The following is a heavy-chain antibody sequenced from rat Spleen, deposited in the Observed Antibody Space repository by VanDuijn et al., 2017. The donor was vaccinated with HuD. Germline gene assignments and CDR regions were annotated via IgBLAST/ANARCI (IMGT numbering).Heavy chain of an antibody. CDR2: ISSDGSST. V-gene: IGHV5-29*01. CDR3: ARRHYGYTDYFDY. D-gene: IGHD1-9*01. Sequence: EVQLVESGGGLVQPGRSLKLSCAASGFTFNNYGMAWVRQAPTKGLEWVATISSDGSSTYYRDSVKGRFTISRDNAKSTLSLQVDSLRSEDTATYYCARRHYGYTDYFDYWGQGVMVTVSS. CDR1: GFTFNNYG. J-gene: IGHJ2*01.